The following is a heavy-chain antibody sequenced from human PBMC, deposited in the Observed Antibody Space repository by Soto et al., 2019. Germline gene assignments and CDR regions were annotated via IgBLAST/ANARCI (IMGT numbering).Heavy chain of an antibody. CDR3: ARYCISTSCYGGGSHYGMDV. CDR2: MNPNSGNT. V-gene: IGHV1-8*01. J-gene: IGHJ6*02. Sequence: EASVKVSCKASGYTFTSYDISWVRQATGQGLEWMGWMNPNSGNTGYAQKFQGWVTMTRDTSISTAYMELSRLRSDDTAVYYCARYCISTSCYGGGSHYGMDVWGQGTTVTVSS. D-gene: IGHD2-2*01. CDR1: GYTFTSYD.